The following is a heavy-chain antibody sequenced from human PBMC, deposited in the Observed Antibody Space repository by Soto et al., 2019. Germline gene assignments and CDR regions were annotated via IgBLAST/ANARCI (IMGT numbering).Heavy chain of an antibody. D-gene: IGHD2-2*01. J-gene: IGHJ6*03. V-gene: IGHV1-18*01. CDR2: ISAYNGNT. Sequence: QVQLLQSGAEVKKPGASVKVSCKASGYTFTSYGISWVRQAPGQGLEWMGWISAYNGNTNYAQKLQGRVTMTTDTSTSTAYMELRSMRCDDTAVYYCATLRYCSSTSCDLSFFYYMDVWGKGTTVTVSS. CDR1: GYTFTSYG. CDR3: ATLRYCSSTSCDLSFFYYMDV.